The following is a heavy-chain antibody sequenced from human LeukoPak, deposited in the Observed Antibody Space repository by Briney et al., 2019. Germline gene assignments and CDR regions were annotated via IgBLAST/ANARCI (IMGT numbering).Heavy chain of an antibody. CDR3: AMATVTYDAFDI. Sequence: GGSLRLSCAASGFTFSSYSMSWVRQAPGKGLEWVSYISSSSSTIYYADSVKGRFPISRNNAKNTLYLQMNSLRAEDTAVYYCAMATVTYDAFDIWGQGTIVTVSS. J-gene: IGHJ3*02. CDR2: ISSSSSTI. CDR1: GFTFSSYS. V-gene: IGHV3-48*01. D-gene: IGHD5-12*01.